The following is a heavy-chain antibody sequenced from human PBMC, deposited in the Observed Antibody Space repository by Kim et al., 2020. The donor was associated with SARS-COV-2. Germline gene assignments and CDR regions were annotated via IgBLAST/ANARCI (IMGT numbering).Heavy chain of an antibody. J-gene: IGHJ4*02. CDR3: ARLLHNSSGYVDC. Sequence: SETLSLSCTVSGGSISNSFKYWGWIRQRPGKGLEWIGSVYHSGSTYDSPSLKSRVTVSVDTSKNQFSLKVTSVTAADTAVYFCARLLHNSSGYVDCWGQGTLVTVSS. V-gene: IGHV4-39*01. CDR2: VYHSGST. D-gene: IGHD3-22*01. CDR1: GGSISNSFKY.